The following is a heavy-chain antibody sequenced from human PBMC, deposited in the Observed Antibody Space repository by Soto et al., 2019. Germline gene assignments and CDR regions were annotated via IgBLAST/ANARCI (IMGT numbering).Heavy chain of an antibody. V-gene: IGHV4-31*03. CDR1: GGSISSGGYY. D-gene: IGHD3-10*01. CDR2: IYYSGST. CDR3: ASEKYGSGPYNWFDP. Sequence: SETLSLTCTVSGGSISSGGYYWSWIRQHPGKGLEWIGYIYYSGSTYYNPSLKSRVTISVDTSKNQFSLKLSSVTAADTAVYYCASEKYGSGPYNWFDPWGQGTLVTVSS. J-gene: IGHJ5*02.